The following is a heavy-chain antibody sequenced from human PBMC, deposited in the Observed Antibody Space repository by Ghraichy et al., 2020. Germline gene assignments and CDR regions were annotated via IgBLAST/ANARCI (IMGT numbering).Heavy chain of an antibody. Sequence: SQTLSLTCTVSGGSISSYYWSWIRQPPGKGLEWIGYIYTSGSTNYNPSLKSRVTISVDTSKNQFSLKLSSVTAADTAVYYCARLAARPRKYYFDYWGQGTLVTVSS. CDR2: IYTSGST. CDR1: GGSISSYY. D-gene: IGHD6-6*01. V-gene: IGHV4-4*09. CDR3: ARLAARPRKYYFDY. J-gene: IGHJ4*02.